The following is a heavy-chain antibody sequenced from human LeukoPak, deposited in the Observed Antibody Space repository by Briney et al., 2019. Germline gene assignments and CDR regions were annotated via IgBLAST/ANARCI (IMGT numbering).Heavy chain of an antibody. CDR1: GGTFSSYA. Sequence: ASVKVSCKASGGTFSSYAISWARQAPGQGLEWMGGIIPIFGTANYAQKFQGRVTITADESTSTAYMELSSLGSEDTAVYYCAADYYDSSGYYEPDAFDIWGQGTMVTVSS. CDR2: IIPIFGTA. D-gene: IGHD3-22*01. J-gene: IGHJ3*02. CDR3: AADYYDSSGYYEPDAFDI. V-gene: IGHV1-69*13.